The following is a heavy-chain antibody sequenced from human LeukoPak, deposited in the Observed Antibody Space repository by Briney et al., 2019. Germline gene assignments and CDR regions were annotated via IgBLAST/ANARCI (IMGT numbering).Heavy chain of an antibody. CDR3: AKDGSGYDPHDAFDI. CDR1: GFTPADYA. Sequence: GGCLRLSCAPSGFTPADYAMDWVRPAPGGGVGWVSLICGDGGSTYYTDSVKGRFTISRDNSKNSQYMQTNSLRTEDTALYYCAKDGSGYDPHDAFDIWGQGTMVTVSS. V-gene: IGHV3-43*02. CDR2: ICGDGGST. D-gene: IGHD3-22*01. J-gene: IGHJ3*02.